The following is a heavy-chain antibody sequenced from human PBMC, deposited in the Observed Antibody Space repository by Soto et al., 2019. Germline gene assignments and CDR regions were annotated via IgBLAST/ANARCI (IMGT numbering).Heavy chain of an antibody. CDR1: GFTFSSYG. CDR2: ISGSGGST. CDR3: ATHPGGGGY. Sequence: EVQLLESGGGLVQPGGSLRLSCAASGFTFSSYGMSWVRQAPGKGLEWVSAISGSGGSTYYADSVKGRFTISRDNSKNPLFLQRNSRGAEDPAVFYCATHPGGGGYWGQGTLVTVSS. J-gene: IGHJ4*02. V-gene: IGHV3-23*01. D-gene: IGHD3-10*01.